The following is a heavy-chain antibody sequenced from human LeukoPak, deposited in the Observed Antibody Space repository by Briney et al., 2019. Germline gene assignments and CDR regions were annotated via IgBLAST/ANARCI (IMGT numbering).Heavy chain of an antibody. CDR1: GYTLTSYG. CDR3: AREDSRVRYFDY. J-gene: IGHJ4*02. V-gene: IGHV1-18*01. D-gene: IGHD2-15*01. Sequence: ASVKVSCKASGYTLTSYGISWVRQAPGQGLEWMGWISAYNGNTNYAQKLQGRVTMTTDTSTSTAYMELRSLRSDDTAVYYCAREDSRVRYFDYWGQGTLVTVSS. CDR2: ISAYNGNT.